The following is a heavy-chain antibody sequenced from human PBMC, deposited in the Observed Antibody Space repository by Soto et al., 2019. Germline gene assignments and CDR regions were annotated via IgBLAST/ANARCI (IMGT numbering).Heavy chain of an antibody. V-gene: IGHV3-48*01. Sequence: GGSLRLSCAASGFTCSSYSMNWVRQAPVKGLGWVSYISSSSSTIYYADSVKGRFTISRDNAKNSLYLQMNSLRAEDTAVYYCARARLLLDYWGQGTLVTVSS. J-gene: IGHJ4*02. CDR2: ISSSSSTI. CDR3: ARARLLLDY. CDR1: GFTCSSYS. D-gene: IGHD2-15*01.